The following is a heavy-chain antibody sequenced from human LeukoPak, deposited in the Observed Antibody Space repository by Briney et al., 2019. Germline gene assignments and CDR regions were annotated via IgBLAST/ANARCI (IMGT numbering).Heavy chain of an antibody. Sequence: TSVKVSCKASGYTFTSFHINWVRQAPGQGLEWMGWMNPNSGDTGHAQKFQGRVTMTRNTSISTAYMDLSSLRSEDTAVYYCVRGLYVIRGVTGDYWGQGTLVTVSS. J-gene: IGHJ4*02. CDR1: GYTFTSFH. D-gene: IGHD3-10*01. V-gene: IGHV1-8*01. CDR3: VRGLYVIRGVTGDY. CDR2: MNPNSGDT.